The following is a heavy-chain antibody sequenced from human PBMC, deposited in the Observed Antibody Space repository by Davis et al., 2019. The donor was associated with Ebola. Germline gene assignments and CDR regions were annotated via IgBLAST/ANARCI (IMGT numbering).Heavy chain of an antibody. CDR1: GYTFTSYA. CDR2: INAGNGNT. J-gene: IGHJ3*02. CDR3: ARERAYGGHAFDI. V-gene: IGHV1-3*01. D-gene: IGHD4-23*01. Sequence: ASVKVSCKASGYTFTSYAMHWVRQAPGQRLEWMGWINAGNGNTKYSQKFQGRVTITRDTSASTAYMELSSLRSEDTAVYYCARERAYGGHAFDIWGQGTMVTVSS.